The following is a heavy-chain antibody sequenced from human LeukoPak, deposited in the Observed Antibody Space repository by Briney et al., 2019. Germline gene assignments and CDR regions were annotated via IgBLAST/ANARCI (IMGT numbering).Heavy chain of an antibody. CDR2: INHSGST. CDR3: ASSPPSGEMATIGRDY. V-gene: IGHV4-34*01. D-gene: IGHD5-24*01. J-gene: IGHJ4*02. CDR1: GGSFSGYY. Sequence: PSETLSLTCVVYGGSFSGYYWSWIRQPPGKGLEWIGEINHSGSTNYNPSLKSRVTISVDTSKNQFSLKLSSVTAADTAVYYCASSPPSGEMATIGRDYWGQGTLVTVSS.